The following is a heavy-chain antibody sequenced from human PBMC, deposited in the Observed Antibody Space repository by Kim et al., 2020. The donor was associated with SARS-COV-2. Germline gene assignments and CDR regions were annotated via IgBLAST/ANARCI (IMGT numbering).Heavy chain of an antibody. Sequence: SVKGRFTISRDNAKNSLYLQMNSLRDEDTAVYYCAREPRYSSSSYYGMDVWGQGTTVTVSS. V-gene: IGHV3-48*02. J-gene: IGHJ6*02. CDR3: AREPRYSSSSYYGMDV. D-gene: IGHD6-13*01.